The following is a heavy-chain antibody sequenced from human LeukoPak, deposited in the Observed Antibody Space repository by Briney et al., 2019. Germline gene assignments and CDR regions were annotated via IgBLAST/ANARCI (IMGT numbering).Heavy chain of an antibody. V-gene: IGHV1-69*05. D-gene: IGHD5-18*01. CDR2: IIPIFGTA. J-gene: IGHJ6*03. CDR3: AKDRAMDV. Sequence: ASVKVSCKASGGTFSSYAISWVRQAPGQGLEWMGGIIPIFGTANYAQKFQGRVTMTRDMSTSTVYMELSSLRSEDTAVYYCAKDRAMDVWGKGTTVTVSS. CDR1: GGTFSSYA.